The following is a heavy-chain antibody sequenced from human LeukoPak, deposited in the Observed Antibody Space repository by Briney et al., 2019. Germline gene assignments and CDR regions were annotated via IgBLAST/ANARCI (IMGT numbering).Heavy chain of an antibody. Sequence: PSETLSLTCTVSGDSISNNYWSWIRQSPGKGLEWIGNVFYRGNTNYNPSLKSRVTISVDTSKNQFSLKLSSVTAADTAVYYCARGVYAGSGYWGQGALVTVSS. V-gene: IGHV4-59*01. CDR1: GDSISNNY. D-gene: IGHD2-8*01. CDR2: VFYRGNT. J-gene: IGHJ4*02. CDR3: ARGVYAGSGY.